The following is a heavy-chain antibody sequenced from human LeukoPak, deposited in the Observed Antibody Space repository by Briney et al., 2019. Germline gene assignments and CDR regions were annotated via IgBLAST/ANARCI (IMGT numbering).Heavy chain of an antibody. CDR1: TFTFSSYA. V-gene: IGHV3-23*01. D-gene: IGHD2-2*02. J-gene: IGHJ4*02. CDR3: AKDPVVPAAISSGPPGADY. CDR2: ISDSGGST. Sequence: PGGSLRLSCAASTFTFSSYAMSWARQAPGKGLEWVSAISDSGGSTYYADSVKGRFTISRDDSKSTLYLQMNSLRAEDTAVYYCAKDPVVPAAISSGPPGADYWGQGTLVTVSS.